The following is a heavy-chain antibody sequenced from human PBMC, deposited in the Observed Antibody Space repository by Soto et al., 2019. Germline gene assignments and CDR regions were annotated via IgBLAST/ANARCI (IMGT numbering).Heavy chain of an antibody. J-gene: IGHJ6*02. V-gene: IGHV3-53*02. D-gene: IGHD2-2*01. Sequence: EVQLVETGGGLIQPGGSLRLSCAASGFTVSSTYMSWVRQAPGKGLEWVSVIYSGGSTYYADSVKDRFTIFRDDSKNTLYLQMNSLRAEDTAVYYCGSTSFPGYYYYGMDVWGQGTTVTVSS. CDR2: IYSGGST. CDR3: GSTSFPGYYYYGMDV. CDR1: GFTVSSTY.